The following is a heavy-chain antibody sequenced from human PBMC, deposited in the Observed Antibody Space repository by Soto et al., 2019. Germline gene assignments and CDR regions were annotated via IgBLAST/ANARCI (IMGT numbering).Heavy chain of an antibody. D-gene: IGHD3-10*01. CDR3: ALSGDYSMDV. CDR2: MYHSGST. J-gene: IGHJ6*04. V-gene: IGHV4-4*02. CDR1: GYSISSGYW. Sequence: QVQLQESDTGLVKPSETLSLSCAVSGYSISSGYWWTWVRQPPGKGLEWIGEMYHSGSTNYNPSLESRVTISVDKPKNQPSLRLSSVTAADTAVYYCALSGDYSMDVWVKGTTVTVSS.